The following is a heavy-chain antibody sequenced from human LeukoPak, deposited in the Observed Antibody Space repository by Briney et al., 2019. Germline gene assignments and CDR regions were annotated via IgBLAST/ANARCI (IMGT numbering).Heavy chain of an antibody. D-gene: IGHD1-14*01. CDR3: ARSNQADDY. V-gene: IGHV3-74*01. J-gene: IGHJ4*02. CDR1: GFTFSSYW. CDR2: INPGGSSI. Sequence: GGCLSLSCAASGFTFSSYWMHWVRRVPGKGLVWVARINPGGSSITYADSVKGRFTISRDNAKNTLYLQMDSLRAGDTGVYYCARSNQADDYWGQGTLVTVSS.